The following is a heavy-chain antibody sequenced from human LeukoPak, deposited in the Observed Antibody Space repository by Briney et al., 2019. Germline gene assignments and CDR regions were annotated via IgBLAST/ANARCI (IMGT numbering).Heavy chain of an antibody. CDR3: ARSYYEYYYDSSGYYRPYFDY. CDR2: ISYDGSNK. V-gene: IGHV3-30*04. J-gene: IGHJ4*02. D-gene: IGHD3-22*01. Sequence: GGSLRLSCAASGFTFSSYAMHWVRQAPGKGLEWVAVISYDGSNKYYAESVNGRFTISRDNSKNTLYLQMNSLRAEDTAVYYCARSYYEYYYDSSGYYRPYFDYWGQGTLATVSS. CDR1: GFTFSSYA.